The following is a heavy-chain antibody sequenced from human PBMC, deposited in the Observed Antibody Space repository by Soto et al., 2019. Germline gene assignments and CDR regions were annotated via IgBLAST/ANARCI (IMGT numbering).Heavy chain of an antibody. CDR2: ISNDGSEQ. CDR1: GFTFSGSG. J-gene: IGHJ2*01. Sequence: QGQLVESGGGVVQPRRSLRLSCAVSGFTFSGSGMHWVRQGPGKGLEWVAVISNDGSEQYYAESVKGRFTISRDNSKNTLYLQMNSLSAEDTAVYYCAKDRGSYGNLHWYLDLWGRGTLVSVSS. V-gene: IGHV3-30*18. D-gene: IGHD3-10*01. CDR3: AKDRGSYGNLHWYLDL.